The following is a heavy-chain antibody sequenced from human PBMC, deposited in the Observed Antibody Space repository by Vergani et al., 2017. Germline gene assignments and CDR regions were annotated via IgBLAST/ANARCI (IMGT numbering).Heavy chain of an antibody. J-gene: IGHJ3*02. CDR1: GYTFPSYD. CDR3: ARAPTTLPYFWSGYRKRRSAFDI. CDR2: MNPNSGNT. Sequence: QVQLVQSGAEVKKPGASVKVSCKASGYTFPSYDINWVRQATGQGLEWMGWMNPNSGNTGYAQKFQGRVTMTRNTSISTAYMELSSLRSEDKAVYYGARAPTTLPYFWSGYRKRRSAFDIWGQGTMVTASS. D-gene: IGHD3-3*01. V-gene: IGHV1-8*01.